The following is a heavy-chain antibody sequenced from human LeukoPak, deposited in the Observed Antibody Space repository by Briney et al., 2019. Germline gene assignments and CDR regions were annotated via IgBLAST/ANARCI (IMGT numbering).Heavy chain of an antibody. CDR2: SNHSGST. Sequence: SETLSLTCAVYGGSSSGYYWSWIRQPPGKGLEWIGESNHSGSTNYNPSLKSRVTISVDTSKNQFSLKLSSVTAADTAVYYCARGSSPHYYGSGIRYWGQGTLVTVSS. D-gene: IGHD3-10*01. CDR1: GGSSSGYY. V-gene: IGHV4-34*01. CDR3: ARGSSPHYYGSGIRY. J-gene: IGHJ4*02.